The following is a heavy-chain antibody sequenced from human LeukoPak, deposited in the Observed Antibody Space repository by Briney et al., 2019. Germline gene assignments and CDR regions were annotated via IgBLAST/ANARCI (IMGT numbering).Heavy chain of an antibody. Sequence: GGSLRLSCAASGFTFDDYAMHWVRQAPGKGLEWVSHISWNSGSITYADSVKGRFTISRDNAKNSLYLQMNSLRAEDTAVYYCARGFRDGSSGYYYWGQGTLVTVSS. D-gene: IGHD3-22*01. CDR2: ISWNSGSI. V-gene: IGHV3-9*01. CDR3: ARGFRDGSSGYYY. J-gene: IGHJ4*02. CDR1: GFTFDDYA.